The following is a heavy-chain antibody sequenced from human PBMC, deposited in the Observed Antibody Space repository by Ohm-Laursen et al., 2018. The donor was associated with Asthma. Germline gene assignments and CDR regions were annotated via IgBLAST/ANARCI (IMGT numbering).Heavy chain of an antibody. CDR2: INAGNGNT. Sequence: GSSVKVSCKASGYTFTSYAMHWVRQAPGQRLEWMGWINAGNGNTKYSQKFQGRVTITRDTSASTAYMELSSLRSEDTAVYYCARDSGSYLYFQHWGQGTLVTVSS. D-gene: IGHD1-26*01. J-gene: IGHJ1*01. V-gene: IGHV1-3*01. CDR3: ARDSGSYLYFQH. CDR1: GYTFTSYA.